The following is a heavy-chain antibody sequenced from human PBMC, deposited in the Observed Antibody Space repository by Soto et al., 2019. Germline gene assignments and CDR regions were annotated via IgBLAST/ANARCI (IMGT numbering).Heavy chain of an antibody. CDR1: GYTFTGYY. CDR3: ARNPRVSSTSSKQVEGYYYYGMDV. J-gene: IGHJ6*02. Sequence: GASVKVSCKASGYTFTGYYMHWVRQAPGQGLEWMGWINPNSGGTNYAQKFQGWVTMTRDTSISTAYMELSRLRSDDTAVYYCARNPRVSSTSSKQVEGYYYYGMDVWGQGTTVTVSS. D-gene: IGHD2-2*01. CDR2: INPNSGGT. V-gene: IGHV1-2*04.